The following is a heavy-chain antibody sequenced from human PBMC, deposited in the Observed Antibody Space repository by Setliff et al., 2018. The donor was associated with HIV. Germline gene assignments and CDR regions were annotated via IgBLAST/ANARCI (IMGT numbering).Heavy chain of an antibody. CDR3: ANMGGRYVGYFES. CDR1: GGSIGSGSYY. V-gene: IGHV4-61*09. J-gene: IGHJ4*02. CDR2: IYIGGSP. Sequence: TLSLTCTVSGGSIGSGSYYWNWIRQPAGKGLEWIGHIYIGGSPKYNPSLESRVTISVDTSKMQFSLKLTSVSAADTAVYYCANMGGRYVGYFESWGQGTLVTVSS. D-gene: IGHD3-16*01.